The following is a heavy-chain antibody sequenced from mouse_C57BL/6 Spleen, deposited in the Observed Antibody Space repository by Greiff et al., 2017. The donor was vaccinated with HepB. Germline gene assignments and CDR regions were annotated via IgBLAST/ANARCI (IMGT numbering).Heavy chain of an antibody. CDR1: GFTFSDYG. CDR3: ARPLLRGAWFAY. Sequence: EVKVEESGGGLVKPGGSLKLSCAASGFTFSDYGMHWVRQAPEKGLEWVAYISSGSSTIYYADTVKGRFTISRDNAKNTLFLQMTSLRSEDTAMYYCARPLLRGAWFAYWGQGTLVTVSA. V-gene: IGHV5-17*01. CDR2: ISSGSSTI. J-gene: IGHJ3*01. D-gene: IGHD1-1*01.